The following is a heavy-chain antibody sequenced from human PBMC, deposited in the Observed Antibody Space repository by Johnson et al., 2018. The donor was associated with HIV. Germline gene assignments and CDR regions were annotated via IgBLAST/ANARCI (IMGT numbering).Heavy chain of an antibody. J-gene: IGHJ3*02. D-gene: IGHD3-16*01. V-gene: IGHV3-23*04. CDR1: GFTFNSYV. CDR3: ARGRGSSKRADAFDI. Sequence: VQLVESGGGLVQAGGSLRLSCAASGFTFNSYVMSWVRQAPGKGLEWVSAISGSGGSTYYADSVKGRFTISRDNSKNTLYLQMNSLRAEDTAVYDCARGRGSSKRADAFDIWGQGTMVTVSS. CDR2: ISGSGGST.